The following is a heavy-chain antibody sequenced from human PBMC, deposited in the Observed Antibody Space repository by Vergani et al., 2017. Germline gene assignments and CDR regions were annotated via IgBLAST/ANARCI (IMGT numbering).Heavy chain of an antibody. D-gene: IGHD2-8*02. Sequence: VQLMESGGGWAQPGGSLRLSCAASGFTFGDHGIHWVRRAPGKGLEWVALISYDGTNKYYTNSVRGRFTISRDNSKSTLFLQMNSLRVEDMAVYYCARDRGDWRYSRYFYNYYMDVWGKGTTVTVSS. CDR1: GFTFGDHG. V-gene: IGHV3-30-3*01. J-gene: IGHJ6*03. CDR2: ISYDGTNK. CDR3: ARDRGDWRYSRYFYNYYMDV.